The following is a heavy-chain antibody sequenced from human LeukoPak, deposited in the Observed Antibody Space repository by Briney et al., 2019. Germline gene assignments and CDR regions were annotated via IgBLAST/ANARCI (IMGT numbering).Heavy chain of an antibody. V-gene: IGHV1-46*03. CDR1: GYTFTSYY. CDR3: ARDSHPHYYGGNSPIDY. Sequence: ASVKVSCKASGYTFTSYYMHWVRQAPGQGLEWMGIINPSGGSTSYAQKFQGRVTMTRDTSTSTVFMELSSLRSEDTAVYYCARDSHPHYYGGNSPIDYWGQGTLVTVCS. J-gene: IGHJ4*02. CDR2: INPSGGST. D-gene: IGHD4-23*01.